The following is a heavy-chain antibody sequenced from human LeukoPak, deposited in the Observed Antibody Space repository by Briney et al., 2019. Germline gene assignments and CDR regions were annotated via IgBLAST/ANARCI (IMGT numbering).Heavy chain of an antibody. CDR2: IYYSGST. V-gene: IGHV4-59*01. Sequence: ESLSLTPTVSRGSTFIYNWSCRSQPPGRGLGRIGYIYYSGSTNYNPSLKSRVTISVDTSKNQFSLKLSSVTAADTAVYYCASGPYREDLFDYWGQGTLVTVSS. J-gene: IGHJ4*02. CDR1: RGSTFIYN. CDR3: ASGPYREDLFDY.